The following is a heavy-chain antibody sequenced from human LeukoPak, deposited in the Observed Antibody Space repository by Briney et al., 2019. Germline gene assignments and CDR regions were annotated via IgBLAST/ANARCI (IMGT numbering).Heavy chain of an antibody. V-gene: IGHV4-59*08. CDR3: ARSGPAYYGSGSYYNLEY. CDR2: ICYSGST. Sequence: SETLSLTCTVSGGSISSYYWSCIRQPPGKGLEGIGYICYSGSTNYNPSLKSRVTISVDTSKNQFSLKLSSVTAADTAVYYCARSGPAYYGSGSYYNLEYWGQGTLVTVSS. CDR1: GGSISSYY. J-gene: IGHJ4*02. D-gene: IGHD3-10*01.